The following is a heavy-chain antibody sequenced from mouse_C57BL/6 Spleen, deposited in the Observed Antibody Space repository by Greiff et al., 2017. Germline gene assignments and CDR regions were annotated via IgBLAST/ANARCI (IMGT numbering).Heavy chain of an antibody. CDR3: ARLGYGNYYYAMDY. V-gene: IGHV1-18*01. CDR2: INPNNGGT. J-gene: IGHJ4*01. CDR1: GYTFTDYN. D-gene: IGHD2-1*01. Sequence: EVQLVESGPELVKPGASVKIPCKASGYTFTDYNMDWVKPSHGKSLEWIGDINPNNGGTIYNQKFKGKATLTVDKSSSTAYMELRSLTSEDTAVYYCARLGYGNYYYAMDYWGQGTSVTVAS.